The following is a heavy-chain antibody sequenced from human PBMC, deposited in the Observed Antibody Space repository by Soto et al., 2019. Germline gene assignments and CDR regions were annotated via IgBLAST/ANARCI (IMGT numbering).Heavy chain of an antibody. CDR2: IKSKAAGGTT. D-gene: IGHD2-15*01. J-gene: IGHJ4*02. CDR3: TTDSTQTFCDGGLCYSGLTKIHDS. Sequence: EVQLVESGGGLVKPGGSLRLSCAASGFTFNNGWMSWVRQAPGKGLEWVGRIKSKAAGGTTDYSAPVQGRFTISRDDSQHTVHLQMHSLMTEDTAVYYCTTDSTQTFCDGGLCYSGLTKIHDSWGQGTLVTVSS. V-gene: IGHV3-15*01. CDR1: GFTFNNGW.